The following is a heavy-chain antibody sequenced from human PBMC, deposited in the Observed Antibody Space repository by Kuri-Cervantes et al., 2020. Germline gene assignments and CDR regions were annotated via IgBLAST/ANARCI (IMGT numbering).Heavy chain of an antibody. J-gene: IGHJ4*02. CDR3: ARSPPPTSYDYIWGSYRPWFDY. D-gene: IGHD3-16*02. V-gene: IGHV4-31*03. Sequence: LRLSCTVSGGSISSGGYYWSWIRQHPGKGLEWIGYIYYSGSTYYNPSLKSRVTISVDTSKNQFSLKLSSVTAADTAVYYCARSPPPTSYDYIWGSYRPWFDYWGQGTLVTVSS. CDR2: IYYSGST. CDR1: GGSISSGGYY.